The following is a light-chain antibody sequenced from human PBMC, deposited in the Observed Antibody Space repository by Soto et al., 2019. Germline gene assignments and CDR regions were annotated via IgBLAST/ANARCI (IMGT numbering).Light chain of an antibody. V-gene: IGLV1-40*01. CDR3: QSSDSSLSASV. CDR1: SSNIGAGYD. CDR2: GNS. J-gene: IGLJ2*01. Sequence: QSVLTQPPSVSGAPGQRVTISCTGSSSNIGAGYDVHWYQQLPGTAPKLLIYGNSNRPSGVPDRFSGSKSGTSASLAITGRQAEDEADYYCQSSDSSLSASVFGGGTKLTVL.